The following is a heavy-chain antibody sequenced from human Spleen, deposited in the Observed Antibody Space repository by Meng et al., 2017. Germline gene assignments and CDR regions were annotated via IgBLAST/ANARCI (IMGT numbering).Heavy chain of an antibody. CDR2: IRSKAYGGTT. D-gene: IGHD5-24*01. CDR3: ARDGGNGYNRFMWLAFDI. Sequence: GGSLRLSCTASGFTFGDYAMSWFRQAPGQGLEWVGFIRSKAYGGTTEYAASVKGRFTISRDISKNTLFLQVSSLRAEDTAVYYCARDGGNGYNRFMWLAFDIWGQGTMVTVSS. J-gene: IGHJ3*02. V-gene: IGHV3-49*03. CDR1: GFTFGDYA.